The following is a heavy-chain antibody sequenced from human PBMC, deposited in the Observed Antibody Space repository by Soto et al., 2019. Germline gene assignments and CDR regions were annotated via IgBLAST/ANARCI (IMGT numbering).Heavy chain of an antibody. CDR2: ISGGGDTT. CDR1: GFTFNNYA. D-gene: IGHD3-10*01. Sequence: EVQLLESGGGLVQPGGSLRLSCAASGFTFNNYAMSWVRQAPGKGLEWVSAISGGGDTTSYADSVKGRFTVSRDGSKNTLYVQMNRLRAEEAAVYYCAKGRGGSGSLTPRVDFWGQGTLVTVSS. CDR3: AKGRGGSGSLTPRVDF. J-gene: IGHJ4*02. V-gene: IGHV3-23*01.